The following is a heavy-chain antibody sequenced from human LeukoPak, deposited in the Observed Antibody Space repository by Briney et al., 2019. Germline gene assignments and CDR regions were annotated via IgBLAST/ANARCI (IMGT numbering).Heavy chain of an antibody. D-gene: IGHD6-13*01. CDR2: IRSKANSYAT. J-gene: IGHJ4*02. Sequence: GGSLRLSCAASGFTFSGSAMHWVRQASGKGLEWVGRIRSKANSYATAYAASVKGRFTISRDDSKNTAYLQMNSLRAEDTAVYYCAKAPQWGIAAAIDYWGQGTLVTVSS. CDR3: AKAPQWGIAAAIDY. CDR1: GFTFSGSA. V-gene: IGHV3-73*01.